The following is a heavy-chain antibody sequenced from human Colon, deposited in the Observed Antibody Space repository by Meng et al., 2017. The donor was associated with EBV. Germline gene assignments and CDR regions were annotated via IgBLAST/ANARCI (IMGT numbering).Heavy chain of an antibody. D-gene: IGHD2-8*02. CDR2: IYHNGQT. Sequence: QGLRQESGAGLVKPSGTLSLTCAVSGTSISTSNWWSWIRQSPGEGLEWIGAIYHNGQTNYNPSLKSRVSMSVDESKNEFSLNLKSVTAADTAVYYCARDGGVTHIPWGQGVLVTVSS. V-gene: IGHV4-4*02. CDR3: ARDGGVTHIP. CDR1: GTSISTSNW. J-gene: IGHJ5*02.